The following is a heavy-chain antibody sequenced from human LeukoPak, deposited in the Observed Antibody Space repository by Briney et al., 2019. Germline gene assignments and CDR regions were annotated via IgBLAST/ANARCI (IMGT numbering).Heavy chain of an antibody. D-gene: IGHD3-9*01. CDR3: ARGLRYFALDYYYYMDV. Sequence: SETLSLTCTVSGGSISSSSYYWGWIRQPPGKGLEWIGSIYYSGSTYYNPSLKSRVTISVDTSKNQFSLKLSSVTAADTAVYYCARGLRYFALDYYYYMDVWGKGTTVTVSS. V-gene: IGHV4-39*07. J-gene: IGHJ6*03. CDR1: GGSISSSSYY. CDR2: IYYSGST.